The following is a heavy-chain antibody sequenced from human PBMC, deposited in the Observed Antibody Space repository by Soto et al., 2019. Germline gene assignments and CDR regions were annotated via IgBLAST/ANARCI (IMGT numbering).Heavy chain of an antibody. CDR3: ATVLGRLGPQEVGFDY. CDR1: GYTLTELS. D-gene: IGHD1-26*01. V-gene: IGHV1-24*01. J-gene: IGHJ4*02. CDR2: FDPEDGET. Sequence: GASVKVSCKVSGYTLTELSMHWVRQAPGKGLEWMGGFDPEDGETIYAQKFQGRVTMTEDTSTDTAYMELSSLRSEDTAVYYCATVLGRLGPQEVGFDYWGQGTLVTVSS.